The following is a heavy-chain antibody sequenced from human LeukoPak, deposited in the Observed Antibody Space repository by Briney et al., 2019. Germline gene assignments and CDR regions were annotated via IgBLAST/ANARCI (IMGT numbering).Heavy chain of an antibody. J-gene: IGHJ6*04. CDR3: AKGYCSSTSCPVDV. CDR1: GFTFSDYY. V-gene: IGHV3-11*01. Sequence: GGSLRLSCAASGFTFSDYYMSWIRQAPGKGLEWVSYISSSGSTIYHADSVKGRFTISRDNAKNSLYLQINSLRAEDTAVYYCAKGYCSSTSCPVDVWGKGTTVTVSS. CDR2: ISSSGSTI. D-gene: IGHD2-2*01.